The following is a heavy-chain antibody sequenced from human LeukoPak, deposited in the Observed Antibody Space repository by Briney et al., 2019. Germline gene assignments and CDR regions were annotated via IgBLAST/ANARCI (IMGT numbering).Heavy chain of an antibody. D-gene: IGHD6-19*01. CDR3: ARGRLRQWLVWSYFDY. CDR1: GGSFSDYY. J-gene: IGHJ4*02. CDR2: INHSGST. V-gene: IGHV4-34*01. Sequence: SETLSLTCTVYGGSFSDYYWSWIRQPPGKGLEWIGEINHSGSTNYNPSLKSRVTISVNTSKNQFSLKLSSVTAADTAVYYCARGRLRQWLVWSYFDYWGQGSLVTVSS.